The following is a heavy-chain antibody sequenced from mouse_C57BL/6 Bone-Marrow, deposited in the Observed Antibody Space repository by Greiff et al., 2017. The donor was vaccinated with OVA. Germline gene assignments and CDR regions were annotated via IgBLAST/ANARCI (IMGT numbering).Heavy chain of an antibody. Sequence: EVNVVESGGGLVKPGGSLKLSCAASGFTFSSYAMSWVRQTPEKRLEWVATISDGGSYTYYPDNVKGRFTISRDNAKNNLYLQMSHLKSEDTAMYYCARDHDYDLSMDYWGQGTSVTVSS. CDR3: ARDHDYDLSMDY. CDR2: ISDGGSYT. V-gene: IGHV5-4*01. CDR1: GFTFSSYA. J-gene: IGHJ4*01. D-gene: IGHD2-4*01.